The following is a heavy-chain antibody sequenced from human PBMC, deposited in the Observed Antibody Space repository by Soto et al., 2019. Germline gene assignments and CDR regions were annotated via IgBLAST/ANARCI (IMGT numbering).Heavy chain of an antibody. CDR3: VVAAQPYYFDY. V-gene: IGHV1-18*01. J-gene: IGHJ4*02. CDR2: ITAYNGNT. D-gene: IGHD2-15*01. CDR1: GYTFTSYG. Sequence: QVQLVQSGAEVKKPGASVKVSCKASGYTFTSYGISWVRQAPGQGLEWMGWITAYNGNTNYAQKFQGRETMTTDTSTSTVYMELRSLRSDDTAVYYCVVAAQPYYFDYWGQGTLVTVSS.